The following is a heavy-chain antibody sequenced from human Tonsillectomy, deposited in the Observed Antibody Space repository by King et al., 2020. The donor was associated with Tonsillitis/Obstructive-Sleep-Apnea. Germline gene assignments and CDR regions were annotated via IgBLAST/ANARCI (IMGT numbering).Heavy chain of an antibody. D-gene: IGHD3-16*01. Sequence: VQLVESGAEVKKPGASVKVSCKASGYTFTTYFMHWVRQAPGQGLEWMGIVNPSGGSTIYAQKFQGRVTMTRDTSTSTVYMELSSLRSEDTAVYYCAGGAPDKSDDYVSWFDPWGQGTLVTVSS. J-gene: IGHJ5*02. V-gene: IGHV1-46*01. CDR1: GYTFTTYF. CDR3: AGGAPDKSDDYVSWFDP. CDR2: VNPSGGST.